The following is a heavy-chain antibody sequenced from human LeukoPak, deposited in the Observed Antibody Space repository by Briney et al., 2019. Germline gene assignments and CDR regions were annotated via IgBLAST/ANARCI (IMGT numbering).Heavy chain of an antibody. CDR3: GKNRYSGSLSPFDI. CDR1: KFAFSSYA. D-gene: IGHD1-26*01. J-gene: IGHJ3*02. V-gene: IGHV3-23*01. Sequence: GGSLRLSCAASKFAFSSYAMSWVRQAPGKGLEWVSAISGGGGNTYYADSVKGRFTISRDNSKNTLYLQLNSLRAEDTAVYYCGKNRYSGSLSPFDIWGQGTMVTVSS. CDR2: ISGGGGNT.